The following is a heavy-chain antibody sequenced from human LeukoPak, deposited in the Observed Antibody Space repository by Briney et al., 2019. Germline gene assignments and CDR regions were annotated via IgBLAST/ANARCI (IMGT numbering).Heavy chain of an antibody. CDR1: GFTFSGSA. V-gene: IGHV3-73*01. CDR2: IRSKANSYAT. D-gene: IGHD3-16*01. Sequence: GGSLRLSCAASGFTFSGSAMHWVRQASGKGLEWVGRIRSKANSYATAYAASVKGRFTIPRDDSKNTAYLQMNSLKTEDTAVYYCTIITGEDFDYWGQGTLVTVSS. J-gene: IGHJ4*02. CDR3: TIITGEDFDY.